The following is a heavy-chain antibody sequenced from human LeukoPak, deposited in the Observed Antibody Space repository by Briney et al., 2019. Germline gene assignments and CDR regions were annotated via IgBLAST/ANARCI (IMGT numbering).Heavy chain of an antibody. V-gene: IGHV3-53*01. CDR2: IYSGGST. Sequence: GGSLRLSCAASGFTIRSNYMSWVRQAPGKGLEWVSVIYSGGSTYYADSVKGRFTISRDNSKNTLYLQMNSLRAEDTAVYYCARIYVWGSYSPYYFDYWGQGILVTVSS. CDR3: ARIYVWGSYSPYYFDY. CDR1: GFTIRSNY. D-gene: IGHD3-16*01. J-gene: IGHJ4*02.